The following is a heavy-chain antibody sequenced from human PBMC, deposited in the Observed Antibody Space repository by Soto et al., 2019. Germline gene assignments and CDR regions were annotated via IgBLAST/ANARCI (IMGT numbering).Heavy chain of an antibody. J-gene: IGHJ5*01. CDR1: GYIFTKHW. CDR3: ARRALDPSGHYSPYSWFDS. V-gene: IGHV5-51*01. D-gene: IGHD3-22*01. Sequence: PGESLKISCQGSGYIFTKHWIAWVRQKPGKGLEWIGIIDPVDSDDRYSPSFEGQVTISVDKSNNTASLRWDKLKTSDTATYFCARRALDPSGHYSPYSWFDSWGQGNQVTVSS. CDR2: IDPVDSDD.